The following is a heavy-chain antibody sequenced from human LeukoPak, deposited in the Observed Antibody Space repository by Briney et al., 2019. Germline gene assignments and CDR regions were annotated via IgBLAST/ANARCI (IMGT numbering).Heavy chain of an antibody. Sequence: GGSLRLSCAASGFTFRSNTMSWVRQAPGKGLEWVSAISGSGGSTYYADSVKGRFTISRDNSKNTLYLQMNSLRAEDTAVYYCAKSFAYYYGSGSYSPDYWGQGTLVTVSS. CDR1: GFTFRSNT. V-gene: IGHV3-23*01. CDR3: AKSFAYYYGSGSYSPDY. CDR2: ISGSGGST. D-gene: IGHD3-10*01. J-gene: IGHJ4*02.